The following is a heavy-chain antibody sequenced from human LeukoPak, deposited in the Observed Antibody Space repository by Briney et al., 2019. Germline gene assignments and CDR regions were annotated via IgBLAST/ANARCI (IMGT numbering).Heavy chain of an antibody. Sequence: SETLSLTCTVSGGSISSSSYYWGWIRQPPGKGLEWIGSIYYSGSTYYNPSLKSRVTISVDTSKNQFSLKLSSVTAADTAVYCCARHGEVVIAYDYWGQGTLVTVSS. D-gene: IGHD2-21*01. J-gene: IGHJ4*02. CDR2: IYYSGST. CDR1: GGSISSSSYY. CDR3: ARHGEVVIAYDY. V-gene: IGHV4-39*01.